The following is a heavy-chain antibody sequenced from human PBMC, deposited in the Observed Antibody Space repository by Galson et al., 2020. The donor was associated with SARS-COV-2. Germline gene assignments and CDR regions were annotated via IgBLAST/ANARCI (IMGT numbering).Heavy chain of an antibody. CDR1: GFTFSSYA. D-gene: IGHD2-21*01. CDR3: AKAPPYSSWGGGWFDP. V-gene: IGHV3-23*01. Sequence: GGYLRLSCAASGFTFSSYAMSWVRQAPGKGLEWVSAISGSGGSTYYADSVKGRFTISRDNSKNTLYLQMNSLRAEDTAVYYCAKAPPYSSWGGGWFDPWGQGTLVTVSS. CDR2: ISGSGGST. J-gene: IGHJ5*02.